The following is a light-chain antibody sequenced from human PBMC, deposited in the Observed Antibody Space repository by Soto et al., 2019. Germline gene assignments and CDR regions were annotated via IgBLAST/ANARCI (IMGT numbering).Light chain of an antibody. V-gene: IGLV2-11*01. J-gene: IGLJ1*01. CDR1: SSDVGAYNY. CDR3: CSYAGSYSDV. Sequence: QSALTQPRSVSGSPGQSVTISCTGTSSDVGAYNYVSWYRQHPGKAPKLMVHDVGERPSGVPDRFSGSKSGNTASLTISGLQPEDEADYYCCSYAGSYSDVFGTGTKLTVL. CDR2: DVG.